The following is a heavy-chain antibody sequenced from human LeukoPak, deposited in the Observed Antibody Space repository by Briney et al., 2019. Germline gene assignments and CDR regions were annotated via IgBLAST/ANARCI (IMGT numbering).Heavy chain of an antibody. CDR1: GFTFSSYA. J-gene: IGHJ5*01. CDR2: ISVSGGNT. D-gene: IGHD6-19*01. V-gene: IGHV3-23*01. CDR3: AKVAVHSSGWYGFDS. Sequence: PWGSLRLSCVASGFTFSSYAMTWVRQAPGKGLEWVSVISVSGGNTYYADSVKGRFTISRDNSKNTLYLQMNSLRVEDTAVYYCAKVAVHSSGWYGFDSWGQGTPVTVSS.